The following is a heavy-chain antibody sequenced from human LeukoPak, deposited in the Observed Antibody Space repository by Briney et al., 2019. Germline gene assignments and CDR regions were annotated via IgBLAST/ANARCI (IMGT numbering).Heavy chain of an antibody. Sequence: SVKVSCKASGGTFSSYAISWVRQAPGQGLEWMGGIIPIFGTANYAQKFQGRVTMTRDTSTSTVYMELSSLRSEDTAVYYCARSIIVGAPRGWFDPWGQGTLVTVSS. CDR2: IIPIFGTA. CDR3: ARSIIVGAPRGWFDP. D-gene: IGHD1-26*01. J-gene: IGHJ5*02. CDR1: GGTFSSYA. V-gene: IGHV1-69*05.